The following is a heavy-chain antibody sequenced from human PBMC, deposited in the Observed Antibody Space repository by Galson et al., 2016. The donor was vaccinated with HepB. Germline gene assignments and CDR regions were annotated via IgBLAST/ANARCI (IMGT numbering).Heavy chain of an antibody. CDR2: INWNSGSA. CDR3: ARRDYFDY. Sequence: SLRLSCAAAGFSFGDHAMHWVRQAPGKGLEWVSGINWNSGSAGYADSVKGRFTVSRDNAKNSLYLEMNSLRAEDTAVYYCARRDYFDYWGQGTLVTVSS. CDR1: GFSFGDHA. J-gene: IGHJ4*02. V-gene: IGHV3-9*01.